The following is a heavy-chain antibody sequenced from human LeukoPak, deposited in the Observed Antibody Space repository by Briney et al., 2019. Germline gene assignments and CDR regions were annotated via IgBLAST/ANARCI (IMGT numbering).Heavy chain of an antibody. D-gene: IGHD7-27*01. J-gene: IGHJ4*02. CDR1: GYTFIDYF. V-gene: IGHV1-2*06. CDR2: INPNSVGA. Sequence: ASVKSSCNAAGYTFIDYFIHWVRQAPGQGLEWMGRINPNSVGAEFTQELQGRFTMTRDTSISTTYMELSRLTSDDTALYYCARDLSSTSNWEFDYWDQGTMVTVSS. CDR3: ARDLSSTSNWEFDY.